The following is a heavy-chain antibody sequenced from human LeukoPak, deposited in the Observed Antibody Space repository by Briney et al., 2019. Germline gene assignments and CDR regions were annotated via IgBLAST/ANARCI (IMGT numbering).Heavy chain of an antibody. D-gene: IGHD5-12*01. J-gene: IGHJ6*03. CDR3: ASRLDIVAIRAYYMDV. CDR1: GFTVSSNY. CDR2: IYSGGST. Sequence: GGSLRLSCAASGFTVSSNYMSWVRQAPGKGLEWVSVIYSGGSTYYADSVKGRFTISRDNSKNTLYLQMNSLRAEDTAVYYCASRLDIVAIRAYYMDVWGKGTTVTVSS. V-gene: IGHV3-66*02.